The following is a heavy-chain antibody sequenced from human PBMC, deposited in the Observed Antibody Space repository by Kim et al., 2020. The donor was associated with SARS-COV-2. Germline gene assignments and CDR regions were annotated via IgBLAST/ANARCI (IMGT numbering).Heavy chain of an antibody. V-gene: IGHV4-39*07. CDR1: GGSISSSSYY. D-gene: IGHD5-12*01. J-gene: IGHJ4*02. CDR2: IYYSGST. CDR3: ARDQGRLRPFDY. Sequence: SETLSLTCTVSGGSISSSSYYWGWIRQPPGKGLEWIGSIYYSGSTYYNPSLKSRVTISVDTSKNQFSLKLSSVTAADTAVYYCARDQGRLRPFDYWGQGTLVTVSS.